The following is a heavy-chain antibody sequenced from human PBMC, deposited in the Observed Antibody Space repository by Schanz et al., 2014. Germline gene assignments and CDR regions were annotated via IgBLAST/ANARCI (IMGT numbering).Heavy chain of an antibody. V-gene: IGHV1-46*01. CDR1: GYTFTSYD. J-gene: IGHJ4*02. CDR3: ARSNYYDNSDYYNSFDY. D-gene: IGHD3-22*01. CDR2: INPSEGGT. Sequence: QVQLIQSGAEVKKPGASVKVSCTASGYTFTSYDINWVRQAPGQGLEWVGIINPSEGGTSFPQKFKDRLTMTRDTSTSTFYMELSSLRSEDTAVYYCARSNYYDNSDYYNSFDYWGQGTLVTVSS.